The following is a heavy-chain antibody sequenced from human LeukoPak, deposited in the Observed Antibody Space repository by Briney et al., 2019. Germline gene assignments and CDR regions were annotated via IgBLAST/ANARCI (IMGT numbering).Heavy chain of an antibody. CDR1: GFTFNNYA. CDR3: ATVGGAWAEKTH. V-gene: IGHV3-23*01. J-gene: IGHJ4*02. Sequence: SGGSLRLSCAASGFTFNNYAMSWVRQAPGKGLEWVSATSGSGTNKHYADSVKGRFTISRDNSKNTLYLLMNSLRADDTAVYYCATVGGAWAEKTHWGQGILVTVSS. D-gene: IGHD3-16*01. CDR2: TSGSGTNK.